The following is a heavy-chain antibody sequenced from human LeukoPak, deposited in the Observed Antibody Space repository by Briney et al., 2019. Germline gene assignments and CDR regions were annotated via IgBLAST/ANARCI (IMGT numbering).Heavy chain of an antibody. J-gene: IGHJ5*02. CDR2: IIPIFGTA. CDR1: GGTFSSYA. D-gene: IGHD6-13*01. CDR3: ARAPVGQQLANWFDP. Sequence: SVKVSCKASGGTFSSYAISWVRQAPGQGLDWMGGIIPIFGTANYAQKFQGRVTITADESTSTAYMELSSLRSEDTAVYYCARAPVGQQLANWFDPWGQGTLVTVSS. V-gene: IGHV1-69*13.